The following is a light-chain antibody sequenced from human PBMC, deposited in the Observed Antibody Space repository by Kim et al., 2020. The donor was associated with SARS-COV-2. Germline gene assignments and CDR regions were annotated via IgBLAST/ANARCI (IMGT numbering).Light chain of an antibody. CDR1: NSDIGAYHY. J-gene: IGLJ3*02. Sequence: GQSITISCTGTNSDIGAYHYVSWYQHHPGNAPNLIIYDVSQRPSGVSNRFSGSKSGNTASLTISGLQAEDETDYYCTSYTTSATLVFGGGTKVTVL. V-gene: IGLV2-14*03. CDR2: DVS. CDR3: TSYTTSATLV.